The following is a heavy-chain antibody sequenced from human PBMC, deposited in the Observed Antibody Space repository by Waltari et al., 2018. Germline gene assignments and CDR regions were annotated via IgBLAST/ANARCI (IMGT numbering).Heavy chain of an antibody. Sequence: QLQLQASGPGLVKPSGTLSLLCAVSGDSMSTSDYWSWVRQPPGKGLGWIGQVRGDGKTNYNPSFASRVTMSLDTSTYHFALKLTSATAADTALYYCARDRGRGLYLDTWGQGTLVTVSP. V-gene: IGHV4-4*02. J-gene: IGHJ4*02. CDR2: VRGDGKT. CDR3: ARDRGRGLYLDT. CDR1: GDSMSTSDY. D-gene: IGHD1-1*01.